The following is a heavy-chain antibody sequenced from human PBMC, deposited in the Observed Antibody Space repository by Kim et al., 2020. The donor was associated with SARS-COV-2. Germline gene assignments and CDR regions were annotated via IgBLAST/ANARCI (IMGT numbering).Heavy chain of an antibody. CDR3: AKDASYYYGSGSLTYYFDY. J-gene: IGHJ4*02. V-gene: IGHV3-30*02. Sequence: RFTISRDNSKNTLYLQMNSLRAEDTAVYYCAKDASYYYGSGSLTYYFDYWGQGTLVTVSS. D-gene: IGHD3-10*01.